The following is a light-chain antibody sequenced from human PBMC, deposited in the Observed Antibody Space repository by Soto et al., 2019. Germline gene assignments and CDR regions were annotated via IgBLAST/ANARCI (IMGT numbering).Light chain of an antibody. Sequence: DIQLTQFPSSLSASVGDRVTITCRASQNIVKYVNWYQQQPGKAPTLIVYGASNLHDAVPSRFAGGGTGTNFTLAISGLQLGDFATYYCQQTYRSPYIFGQGT. CDR3: QQTYRSPYI. CDR2: GAS. V-gene: IGKV1-39*01. J-gene: IGKJ2*01. CDR1: QNIVKY.